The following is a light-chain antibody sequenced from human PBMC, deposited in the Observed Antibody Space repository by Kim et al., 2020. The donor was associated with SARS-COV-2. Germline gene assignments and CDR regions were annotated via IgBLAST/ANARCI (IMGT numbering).Light chain of an antibody. CDR1: QSISSW. CDR3: QQYNSDPLT. V-gene: IGKV1-5*03. J-gene: IGKJ4*01. Sequence: DIQMTQSPSTLSASVGDRVTITCRASQSISSWLAWYQQKPGKAPKLLIYKASSLESGVPSSFSGSGSGTEFTLTISSLQPDDFASYFCQQYNSDPLTFGGGTKVEIK. CDR2: KAS.